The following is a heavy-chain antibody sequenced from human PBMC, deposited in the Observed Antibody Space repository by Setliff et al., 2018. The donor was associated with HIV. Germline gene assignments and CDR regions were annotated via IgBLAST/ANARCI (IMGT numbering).Heavy chain of an antibody. J-gene: IGHJ6*02. CDR2: INPNNGDT. CDR1: GYTFTGYY. CDR3: ARGKGVGGVIIKGGLDV. D-gene: IGHD3-10*01. Sequence: ASVKVSCKTSGYTFTGYYVHWVRQAPGQGLECMGWINPNNGDTNYAQKFQCRVTMTRDTSISTAYMELSSLKSDDTAVYYCARGKGVGGVIIKGGLDVWGQGTTVTVSS. V-gene: IGHV1-2*02.